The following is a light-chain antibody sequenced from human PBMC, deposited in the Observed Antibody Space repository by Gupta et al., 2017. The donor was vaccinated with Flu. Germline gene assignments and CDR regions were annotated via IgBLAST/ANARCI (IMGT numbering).Light chain of an antibody. V-gene: IGKV1D-16*01. Sequence: IQITQSPSSLSASMGDKVTITCRASRPIGMWLAWYQQSPDRAPKSLLSAASTLQSVVPSWCGGRGSGTVFTLTISRLQPEVFATYCCQHYNRYPFTFGHGTRVDIK. CDR3: QHYNRYPFT. CDR1: RPIGMW. CDR2: AAS. J-gene: IGKJ3*01.